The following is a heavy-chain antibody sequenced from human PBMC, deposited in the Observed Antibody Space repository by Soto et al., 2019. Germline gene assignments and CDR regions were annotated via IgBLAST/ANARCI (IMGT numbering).Heavy chain of an antibody. Sequence: QVQLQESGPGLVKPSGTLSLTCAVSSDSVSSSNWWSWVRQPPGKGLEWIGEVFPTGSTNYNPSLMSRVTISVDKSKNHFSPPLSSVTAADTAIYYCARRPTAELPSNWFDPWGQGTLVTVSS. D-gene: IGHD2-15*01. CDR2: VFPTGST. CDR3: ARRPTAELPSNWFDP. J-gene: IGHJ5*02. V-gene: IGHV4-4*02. CDR1: SDSVSSSNW.